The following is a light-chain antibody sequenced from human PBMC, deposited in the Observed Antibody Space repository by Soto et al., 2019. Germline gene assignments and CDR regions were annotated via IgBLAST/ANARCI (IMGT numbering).Light chain of an antibody. V-gene: IGLV1-44*01. Sequence: QSVLTQPPSASGTPGQRVTISCSGSSSNIGNNTVNWYQQLPGTAPKLLIYGNNHRTSGVPDRFSGSKSGTSASLANSGLQSEEEADYFCAAWDDSLNGPVFGGGTKLTVL. CDR3: AAWDDSLNGPV. CDR1: SSNIGNNT. CDR2: GNN. J-gene: IGLJ3*02.